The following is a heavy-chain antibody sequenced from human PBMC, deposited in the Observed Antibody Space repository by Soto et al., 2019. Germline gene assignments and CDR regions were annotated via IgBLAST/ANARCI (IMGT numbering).Heavy chain of an antibody. Sequence: VQLQQWGAGLLKPSETLSLTSAVYGGSFSGYYWSWIRQTPGKGLEWIGEINHNGGSNYDPSLNDRVSISLDTSKNQFTLRLTSVTAADTAVYYCARGTWDLRFDPWGQGTPVTVSS. V-gene: IGHV4-34*01. CDR1: GGSFSGYY. D-gene: IGHD1-26*01. CDR2: INHNGGS. J-gene: IGHJ5*02. CDR3: ARGTWDLRFDP.